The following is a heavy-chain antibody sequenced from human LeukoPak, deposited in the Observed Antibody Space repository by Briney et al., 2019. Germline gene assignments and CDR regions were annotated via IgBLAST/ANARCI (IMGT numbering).Heavy chain of an antibody. V-gene: IGHV4-38-2*01. Sequence: PSETLSLTCAVSGYSISSGYYWGWIRQPPGKGLEWIGSIYHSGSTYYNPSLKSRVTISVDTSKNQFSLKLSSVTAADTAVYYCARAPRLRFDYWGQGTLDTVSS. J-gene: IGHJ4*02. CDR1: GYSISSGYY. CDR3: ARAPRLRFDY. CDR2: IYHSGST. D-gene: IGHD5-12*01.